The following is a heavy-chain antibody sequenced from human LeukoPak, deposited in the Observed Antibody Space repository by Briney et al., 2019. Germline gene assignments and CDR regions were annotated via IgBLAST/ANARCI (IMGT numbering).Heavy chain of an antibody. Sequence: ASVKVSCKASGYTFTGYYLHWVRQAPGPGLEWMGLINPYSGGTNSAQKFQGRVTMTRDTSISTAYMELTSLRSDDTAVYYCARGSRDDTFDIWGQGTMVTVSS. CDR3: ARGSRDDTFDI. CDR1: GYTFTGYY. V-gene: IGHV1-2*02. CDR2: INPYSGGT. J-gene: IGHJ3*02.